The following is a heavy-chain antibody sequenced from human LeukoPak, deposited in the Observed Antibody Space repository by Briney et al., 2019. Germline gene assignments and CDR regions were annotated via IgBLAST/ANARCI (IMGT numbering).Heavy chain of an antibody. Sequence: GGSLRLSCAASGFTFDDYAMHWVRQAPGKGLEWVSGISWNSGSIGYADSVKGRFTISRDNAKNSLYLQMNSLRAEDTAVYYCATSCSSTSCSTGVFDYWGQGTLVTVSS. CDR3: ATSCSSTSCSTGVFDY. D-gene: IGHD2-2*02. J-gene: IGHJ4*02. V-gene: IGHV3-9*01. CDR1: GFTFDDYA. CDR2: ISWNSGSI.